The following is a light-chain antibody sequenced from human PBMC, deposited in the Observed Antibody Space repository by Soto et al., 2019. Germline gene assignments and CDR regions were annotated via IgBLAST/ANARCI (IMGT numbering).Light chain of an antibody. Sequence: QSALTQPASVSGSPGQSITISCTGTSSDVGGYNYVSWYQQHPGKAPKLMIYDVSNRPSGVSNRFSGSKSGNTASLTISGLQAEDEADYYCSSYTSSSTPQWMFGGGTKLTVL. CDR2: DVS. CDR3: SSYTSSSTPQWM. J-gene: IGLJ3*02. V-gene: IGLV2-14*01. CDR1: SSDVGGYNY.